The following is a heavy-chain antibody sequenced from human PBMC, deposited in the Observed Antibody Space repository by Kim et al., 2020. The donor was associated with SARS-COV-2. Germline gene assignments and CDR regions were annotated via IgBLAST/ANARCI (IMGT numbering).Heavy chain of an antibody. CDR2: IYYSGST. CDR3: ARGFSPEYSSSWYLLWSDAFDI. J-gene: IGHJ3*02. V-gene: IGHV4-59*13. CDR1: GGSISSYY. D-gene: IGHD6-13*01. Sequence: SETLSLTCTVSGGSISSYYWSWIRQPPGKGLEWIGYIYYSGSTNYNPSLKSRVTISVDTSKNQFSLKLSSVTAADTAVYYCARGFSPEYSSSWYLLWSDAFDIWGQGTMVTVSS.